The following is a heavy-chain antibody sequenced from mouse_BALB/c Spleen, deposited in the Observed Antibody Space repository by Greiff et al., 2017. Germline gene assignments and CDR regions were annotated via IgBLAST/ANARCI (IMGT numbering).Heavy chain of an antibody. J-gene: IGHJ2*01. CDR2: IWGDGST. CDR3: ARKYGYDVGYFDY. D-gene: IGHD2-2*01. V-gene: IGHV2-6-7*02. Sequence: VKLQESGPGLVAPSQSLSITCTVSGFSLTGYGVNWVRQPPGKGLEWLGMIWGDGSTDYNSALKSRLSISKDNSKSQVFLKMNSLQTDDTARYYCARKYGYDVGYFDYWGQGTTLTVSS. CDR1: GFSLTGYG.